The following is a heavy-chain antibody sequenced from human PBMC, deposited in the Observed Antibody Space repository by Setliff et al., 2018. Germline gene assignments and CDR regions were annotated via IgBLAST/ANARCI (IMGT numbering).Heavy chain of an antibody. D-gene: IGHD2-2*01. Sequence: PSETLSLTCTVSGGSISTNTYFWGWIRQPPGKGLEWIGNTYYSGDTYYNPSLKSRVTISVDTSRNQFSLKLSSVTAADTAIYYCARTFNGSPADRWGQGTLVTVSS. CDR2: TYYSGDT. CDR3: ARTFNGSPADR. J-gene: IGHJ5*02. CDR1: GGSISTNTYF. V-gene: IGHV4-39*01.